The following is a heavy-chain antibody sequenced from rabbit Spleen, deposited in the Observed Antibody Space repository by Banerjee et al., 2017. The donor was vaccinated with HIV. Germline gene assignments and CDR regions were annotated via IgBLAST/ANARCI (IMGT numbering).Heavy chain of an antibody. CDR2: IDVAKYGTT. CDR3: ARDLAGVIGWNFGW. J-gene: IGHJ4*01. Sequence: QQQLVESGGGLVKPGASLTLTCKASGVSFSNKAVMCWVRQAPGKGLEWIACIDVAKYGTTYYTSWAKGRYTISKTSSTTVTLQMTSLTAADTATYFCARDLAGVIGWNFGWWGQGTLVTVS. V-gene: IGHV1S45*01. D-gene: IGHD4-1*01. CDR1: GVSFSNKAV.